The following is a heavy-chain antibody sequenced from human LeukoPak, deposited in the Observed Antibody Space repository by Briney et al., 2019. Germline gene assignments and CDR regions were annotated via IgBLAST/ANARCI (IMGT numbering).Heavy chain of an antibody. CDR2: IYTSGST. CDR1: GGSISSYY. Sequence: SETLSLTRTVSGGSISSYYWSWIRQPPGKGLEWIGYIYTSGSTNYNPSLKSRVTISVDTSKNQFSLKLSSVTAADTAVYYCAREAKYDSSGYYYLGDYYYYYYMDVWGKGTTVTVSS. V-gene: IGHV4-4*09. CDR3: AREAKYDSSGYYYLGDYYYYYYMDV. D-gene: IGHD3-22*01. J-gene: IGHJ6*03.